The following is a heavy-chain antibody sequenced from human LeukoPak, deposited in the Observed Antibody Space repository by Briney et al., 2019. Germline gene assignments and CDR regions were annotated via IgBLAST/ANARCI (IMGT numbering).Heavy chain of an antibody. CDR2: IHPNSGDT. V-gene: IGHV1-2*02. CDR3: ARAPIIRGGYYYYYMDV. D-gene: IGHD5-12*01. CDR1: GYTFTGYY. Sequence: GASVKVSCKASGYTFTGYYMHWVRQAPGQGLEWMGWIHPNSGDTKYVQKFQGRITMTRDTSISTAYMELTRLRSDDTAVYYCARAPIIRGGYYYYYMDVWGKGTTVTISS. J-gene: IGHJ6*03.